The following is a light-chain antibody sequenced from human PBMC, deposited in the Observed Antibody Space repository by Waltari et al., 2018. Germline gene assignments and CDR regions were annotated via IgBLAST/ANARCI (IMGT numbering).Light chain of an antibody. Sequence: SSELTQDPTVSVALGQTVTITCQGDSLRRYYPTWYQKRPGQAPILVFYGQDNRPSGIPDRFSGSISGNTASLTITGAQAEDEADYYCQSRDTISTRVFGGGTRLTV. CDR1: SLRRYY. CDR3: QSRDTISTRV. CDR2: GQD. V-gene: IGLV3-19*01. J-gene: IGLJ3*02.